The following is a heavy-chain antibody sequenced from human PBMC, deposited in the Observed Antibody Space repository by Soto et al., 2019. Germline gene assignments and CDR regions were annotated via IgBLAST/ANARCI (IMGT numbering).Heavy chain of an antibody. CDR1: GYTLTELS. V-gene: IGHV1-24*01. Sequence: VASVKVSCKVSGYTLTELSMHWVRQAPGKGLEWMGGFDPGDGETIYAQKFQGRVTMTEDTSTDTAYMELSSLRSEDTAVYYCATPVSDFWSGYPRPYYYYGMDVWGQGTTVTVSS. CDR2: FDPGDGET. D-gene: IGHD3-3*01. CDR3: ATPVSDFWSGYPRPYYYYGMDV. J-gene: IGHJ6*02.